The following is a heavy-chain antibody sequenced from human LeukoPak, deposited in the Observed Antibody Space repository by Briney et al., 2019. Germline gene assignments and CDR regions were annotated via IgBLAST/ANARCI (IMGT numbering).Heavy chain of an antibody. D-gene: IGHD1-1*01. J-gene: IGHJ4*02. Sequence: PGGSLRLSCAASGFTFSTYWMSWVRQAPGKGLEWVANIKPDGSEKDYVDSLKGRFTISRDNAKNSLYLQMNSLRAEDTAVYYCAREAAGWEERSFDYWGQGTLVTVSS. CDR2: IKPDGSEK. CDR1: GFTFSTYW. CDR3: AREAAGWEERSFDY. V-gene: IGHV3-7*01.